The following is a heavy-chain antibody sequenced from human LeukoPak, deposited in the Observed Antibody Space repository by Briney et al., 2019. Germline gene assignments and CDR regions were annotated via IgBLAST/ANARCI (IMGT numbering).Heavy chain of an antibody. J-gene: IGHJ3*02. CDR2: ISSSSSYI. D-gene: IGHD2-15*01. V-gene: IGHV3-21*01. Sequence: GGSLRLSCAASGFTFSSYSMNWVRQAPGKGLEWVSSISSSSSYIYYADSVKGRFTISRDNAKNSLYLQMNSLRAEDTAVYYCAREGCSGGSCYYDAFDIWGQGTMVTVSS. CDR3: AREGCSGGSCYYDAFDI. CDR1: GFTFSSYS.